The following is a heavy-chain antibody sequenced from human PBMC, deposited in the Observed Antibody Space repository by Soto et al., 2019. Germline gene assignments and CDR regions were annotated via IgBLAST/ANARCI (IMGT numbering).Heavy chain of an antibody. J-gene: IGHJ4*01. D-gene: IGHD2-8*01. V-gene: IGHV3-33*01. CDR3: ARSFCTIGLCYYFFDY. CDR1: GFTFGTYA. CDR2: IYYDGSNR. Sequence: PGGSLRLSCAASGFTFGTYAMHWVRQAPGKGLEWVAVIYYDGSNRYYGDAVKGRFTISRDNSKSTLYLQMSSLRAEDTAVYYCARSFCTIGLCYYFFDYRGHGTLVTSPQ.